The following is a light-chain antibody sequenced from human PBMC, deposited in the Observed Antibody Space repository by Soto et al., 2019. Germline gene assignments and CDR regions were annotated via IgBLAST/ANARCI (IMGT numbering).Light chain of an antibody. CDR3: QQYYSAPIT. CDR2: EVS. Sequence: DVVMTQTPLSLSVAPGQPASISCKSSQSLLHITGETFLFWYLQEPGQSPQLLIYEVSTRVSGVPDRFSGSGSGTDFTLTISSLQAEDVAVYYCQQYYSAPITFGQGTKVDIK. J-gene: IGKJ1*01. CDR1: QSLLHITGETF. V-gene: IGKV2-29*01.